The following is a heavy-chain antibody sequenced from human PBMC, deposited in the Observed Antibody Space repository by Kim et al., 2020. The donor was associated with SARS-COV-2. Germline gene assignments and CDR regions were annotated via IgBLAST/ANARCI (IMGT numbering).Heavy chain of an antibody. CDR2: IYYSGST. CDR3: ARHTQYYDILTGYYTGGMDV. D-gene: IGHD3-9*01. Sequence: SETLSLTCTVSGSSISSYYWSWIRQPPGKGLEWIGYIYYSGSTNYNPSLKSRVTISVDTSKNQFSLKLSSVTAADTAVYYCARHTQYYDILTGYYTGGMDVWGQGTTVTVSS. V-gene: IGHV4-59*08. J-gene: IGHJ6*02. CDR1: GSSISSYY.